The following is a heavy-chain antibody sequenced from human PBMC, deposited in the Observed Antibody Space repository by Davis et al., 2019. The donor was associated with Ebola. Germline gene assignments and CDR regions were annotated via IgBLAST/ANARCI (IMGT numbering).Heavy chain of an antibody. V-gene: IGHV1-2*02. CDR1: GYTFTGYY. J-gene: IGHJ5*02. Sequence: ASVKVSCKASGYTFTGYYMHWVRQAPGQGLEWMGWINPNSGGTNYAQKFQGRVTITRNTSISTAYMELSSLRSEDTAVYYCARDSGWFDPWGQGTLVTVSS. CDR3: ARDSGWFDP. CDR2: INPNSGGT.